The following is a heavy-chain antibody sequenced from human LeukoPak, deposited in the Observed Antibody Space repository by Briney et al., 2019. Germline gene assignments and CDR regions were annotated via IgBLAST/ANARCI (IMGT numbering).Heavy chain of an antibody. CDR2: IYPADSDT. Sequence: GESLKISCKGFGYSFTNYWIGWVRQVPGKGLGWMGIIYPADSDTRYSPPFQGQANMSAAKSISTAYLQWSRLQASDTAMYYCARRRSYTSSLIDYWGQGTLVTVSS. CDR1: GYSFTNYW. D-gene: IGHD6-13*01. V-gene: IGHV5-51*01. J-gene: IGHJ4*02. CDR3: ARRRSYTSSLIDY.